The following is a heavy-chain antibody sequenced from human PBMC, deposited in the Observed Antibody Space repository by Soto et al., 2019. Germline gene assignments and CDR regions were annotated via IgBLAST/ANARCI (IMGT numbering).Heavy chain of an antibody. D-gene: IGHD5-18*01. Sequence: VQLVQPGVEVKSPGPQLKVSSRAPGFPFSGNVFTWVRQPPGQGLEGRGWISANTGITNYARRFQGRATMATDTSTSTAYMELRGLRSDDAAVYYCVRDQRRREGGRQTAMDYYSFGMDVWGQGTTVTVSS. CDR1: GFPFSGNV. CDR3: VRDQRRREGGRQTAMDYYSFGMDV. J-gene: IGHJ6*02. CDR2: ISANTGIT. V-gene: IGHV1-18*01.